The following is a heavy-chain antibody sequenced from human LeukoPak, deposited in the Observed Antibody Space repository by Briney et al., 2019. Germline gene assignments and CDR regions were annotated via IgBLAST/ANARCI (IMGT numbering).Heavy chain of an antibody. V-gene: IGHV3-48*03. Sequence: GGSLRLSCAASGFTFSSYEMNWVRQAPGKGLEWVLYISSSGSTIYYADSVKGRFTISRDNAKNSLYLQMNSLRAEDTAVYYCARDRGRVGAAGIWGQGTLVTVSS. CDR1: GFTFSSYE. J-gene: IGHJ4*02. D-gene: IGHD6-13*01. CDR3: ARDRGRVGAAGI. CDR2: ISSSGSTI.